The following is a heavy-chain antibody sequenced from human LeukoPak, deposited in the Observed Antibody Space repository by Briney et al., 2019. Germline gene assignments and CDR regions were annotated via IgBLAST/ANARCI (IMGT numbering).Heavy chain of an antibody. Sequence: HPGGSLRLSCAASGFTFHDYAMHWVRQAPGKGLEWVSGISWNSGSIGYADSVKGRFTISRDNAKNSLYLQMNSLRAEDTALYYCAKDRDFDWLPAFDYWGQGTLVTVSS. D-gene: IGHD3-9*01. CDR3: AKDRDFDWLPAFDY. CDR1: GFTFHDYA. J-gene: IGHJ4*02. V-gene: IGHV3-9*01. CDR2: ISWNSGSI.